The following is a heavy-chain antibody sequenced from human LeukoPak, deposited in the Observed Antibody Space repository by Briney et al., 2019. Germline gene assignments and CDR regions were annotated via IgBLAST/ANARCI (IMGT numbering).Heavy chain of an antibody. J-gene: IGHJ6*04. Sequence: GGSLRLSCAASGFTFSSYSMNWVRQAPGKGLEWVSSISSSSSYIYYADSVKGRFTISRDNAKNSLYLQMNSLRAEDTAVYYCARAILGAPLYYYGMDVWGKGTTVTVSS. D-gene: IGHD1-26*01. CDR3: ARAILGAPLYYYGMDV. CDR2: ISSSSSYI. V-gene: IGHV3-21*01. CDR1: GFTFSSYS.